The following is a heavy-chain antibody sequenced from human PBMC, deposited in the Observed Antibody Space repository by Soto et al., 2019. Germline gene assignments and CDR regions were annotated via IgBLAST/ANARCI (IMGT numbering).Heavy chain of an antibody. J-gene: IGHJ4*02. D-gene: IGHD3-3*01. CDR3: AKSYYDFWSGYYVY. CDR1: GFTFSSYS. Sequence: GGSLRLSCAASGFTFSSYSMNWVRQAPGKGLEWVSSISSSSSYIYYADSVKGRFTISRDNAKNSLYLQMNSLRAEDTAVNYCAKSYYDFWSGYYVYWGQGTLVTVSS. V-gene: IGHV3-21*01. CDR2: ISSSSSYI.